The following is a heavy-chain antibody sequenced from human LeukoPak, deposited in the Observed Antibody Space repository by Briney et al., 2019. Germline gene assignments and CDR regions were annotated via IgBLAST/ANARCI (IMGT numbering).Heavy chain of an antibody. CDR3: ARGYCSGGSCYSGGGPDY. V-gene: IGHV1-18*01. D-gene: IGHD2-15*01. CDR2: ISAYNGNT. CDR1: GYTFTSYG. Sequence: ASVKVSCKASGYTFTSYGISWVRQAPGQGLEWMGWISAYNGNTNYAQKLQGRVTMTTDTSTSTAYMELRSLRSDDTAVYYCARGYCSGGSCYSGGGPDYWGQGTLVTVSS. J-gene: IGHJ4*02.